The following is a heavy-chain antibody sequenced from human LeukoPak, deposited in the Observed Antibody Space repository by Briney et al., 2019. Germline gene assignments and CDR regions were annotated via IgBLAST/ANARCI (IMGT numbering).Heavy chain of an antibody. CDR1: GGSFSGYY. CDR3: ARGEQPGEDIVVVVAATPTENWFDP. CDR2: INHSGST. J-gene: IGHJ5*02. V-gene: IGHV4-34*01. D-gene: IGHD2-15*01. Sequence: SETLFLTCAVYGGSFSGYYWSWIRQPPGKGLEWIGEINHSGSTNYNPSLKSRVTISVDTSKNQFSLKLSSVTAADTAVYYCARGEQPGEDIVVVVAATPTENWFDPWGQGTLVTVSS.